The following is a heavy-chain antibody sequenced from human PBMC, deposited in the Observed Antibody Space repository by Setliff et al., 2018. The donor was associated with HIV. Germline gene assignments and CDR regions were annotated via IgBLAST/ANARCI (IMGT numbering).Heavy chain of an antibody. CDR2: ISPSSTII. V-gene: IGHV3-48*01. CDR1: GFSFSSYS. CDR3: ARGRRVSSNYYYYYYMDV. J-gene: IGHJ6*03. D-gene: IGHD2-2*01. Sequence: PGGSLRLSCGASGFSFSSYSMNWVRQAPGKGLEWVSYISPSSTIIYYPDSVKGRFTTSRDNARNSLYLEMNSLRADDTAVYYCARGRRVSSNYYYYYYMDVWGKGTTVTVSS.